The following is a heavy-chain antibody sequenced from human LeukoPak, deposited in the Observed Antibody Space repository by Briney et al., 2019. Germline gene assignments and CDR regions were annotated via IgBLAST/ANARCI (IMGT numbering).Heavy chain of an antibody. Sequence: GGSLRLSCAASGFTFSSYSMNWVRQAPGKGLEWVSSISSSSSYIYYADSVKGRFTISGDNAKNSLYLQMNSLRAEDTAVYYCARDHYSVTTVTTSDYYGMDVWGQGTTVTVSS. V-gene: IGHV3-21*01. J-gene: IGHJ6*02. CDR3: ARDHYSVTTVTTSDYYGMDV. CDR2: ISSSSSYI. CDR1: GFTFSSYS. D-gene: IGHD4-17*01.